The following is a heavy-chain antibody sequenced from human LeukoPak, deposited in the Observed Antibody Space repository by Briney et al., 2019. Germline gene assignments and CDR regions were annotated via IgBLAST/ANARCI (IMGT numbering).Heavy chain of an antibody. Sequence: QTGGSLRLSCAASGFTFSSYGMHWVRQAPGKGLEWVAVISYDGSNKYYADSVKGRFTISRDNSKSTLYLQMNSLRAEDTAVYYCAKDSYDSLPDYWGQGTLVTVSS. CDR3: AKDSYDSLPDY. CDR1: GFTFSSYG. V-gene: IGHV3-30*18. D-gene: IGHD3-3*01. J-gene: IGHJ4*02. CDR2: ISYDGSNK.